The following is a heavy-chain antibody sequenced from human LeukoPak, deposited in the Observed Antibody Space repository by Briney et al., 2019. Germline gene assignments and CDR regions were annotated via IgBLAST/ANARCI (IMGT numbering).Heavy chain of an antibody. V-gene: IGHV1-18*01. CDR2: ISAYNGNT. Sequence: ASVKVSCKASGYTFTSYGISWVRQAPGQGLEWMGWISAYNGNTNYAQKLQGRVTMTTDTSTSTAYMELRSLRSDDTAVYYCARDPDLHYYDSSGYYYVPDYWGQGTLVTVSS. CDR3: ARDPDLHYYDSSGYYYVPDY. D-gene: IGHD3-22*01. J-gene: IGHJ4*02. CDR1: GYTFTSYG.